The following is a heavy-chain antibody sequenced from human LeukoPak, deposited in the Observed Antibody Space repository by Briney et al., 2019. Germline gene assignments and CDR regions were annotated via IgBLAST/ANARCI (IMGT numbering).Heavy chain of an antibody. J-gene: IGHJ3*02. D-gene: IGHD3-22*01. Sequence: SVKVSCKASGGTFSSYAISWVRQAPGQGLEWMGGIIPIFGTANYAQKFQGRVTITADESTSTAYMELSSLRSEDTAVYYCAWQWLWPSDAFDIWGQGTMVTVSS. CDR3: AWQWLWPSDAFDI. CDR1: GGTFSSYA. V-gene: IGHV1-69*01. CDR2: IIPIFGTA.